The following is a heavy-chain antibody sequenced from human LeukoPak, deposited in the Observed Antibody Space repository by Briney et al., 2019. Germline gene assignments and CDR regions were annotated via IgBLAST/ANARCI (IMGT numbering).Heavy chain of an antibody. J-gene: IGHJ3*02. CDR1: GGSITGYY. CDR3: ARDRISYYDRDAFDI. Sequence: SETLSLTCTVSGGSITGYYWSWLRQPPGKGLEWIGYIYYSGSTNYNPSLKSRVTISVDTSKNHFSLKLTSVTAADTAVYYCARDRISYYDRDAFDIWGQGTMLTVSS. CDR2: IYYSGST. V-gene: IGHV4-59*01. D-gene: IGHD3-22*01.